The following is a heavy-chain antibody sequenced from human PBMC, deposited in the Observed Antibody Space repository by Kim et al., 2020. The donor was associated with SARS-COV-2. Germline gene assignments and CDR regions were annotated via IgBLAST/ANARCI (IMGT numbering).Heavy chain of an antibody. CDR1: GASINSRNW. J-gene: IGHJ3*01. Sequence: SETLSLTCVVSGASINSRNWWNWVRQPPGKGLEWIGEAYHSGSTNYNPSLKSRVTISVDKSRNHFSLRLSSVTAADTAVYYCARDRDTSDGFDFWGQGTMVTVSS. CDR3: ARDRDTSDGFDF. V-gene: IGHV4-4*02. CDR2: AYHSGST. D-gene: IGHD2-2*01.